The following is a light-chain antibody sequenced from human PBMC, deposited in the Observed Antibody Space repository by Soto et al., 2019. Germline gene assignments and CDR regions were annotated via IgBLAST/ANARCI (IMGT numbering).Light chain of an antibody. V-gene: IGLV1-44*01. J-gene: IGLJ2*01. CDR2: NDN. CDR3: AASDDSPHVI. Sequence: QSALTQPPSASATPGQRVTISCSGSSSNIGSRTVNWYQQLPGSAPKLLVYNDNQRPSGVPDRFSGSKSGTSASLAISGLQSEDEADYYCAASDDSPHVIFGGGTKLTVL. CDR1: SSNIGSRT.